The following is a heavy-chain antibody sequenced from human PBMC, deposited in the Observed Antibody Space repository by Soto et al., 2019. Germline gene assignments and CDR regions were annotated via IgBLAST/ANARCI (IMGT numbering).Heavy chain of an antibody. D-gene: IGHD5-18*01. CDR1: GFTFSSYA. Sequence: EVQLLESGGGLVQPGGSLRLSCAASGFTFSSYAMSWVRQAPGKGLEWVSAISGSGGSTYYADSVKGRFTISRDNSKNTQYLQMNSLRAEDTAVYYWAKGGYSYGYHYYYYMDVWGKGTTVTVSS. J-gene: IGHJ6*03. V-gene: IGHV3-23*01. CDR3: AKGGYSYGYHYYYYMDV. CDR2: ISGSGGST.